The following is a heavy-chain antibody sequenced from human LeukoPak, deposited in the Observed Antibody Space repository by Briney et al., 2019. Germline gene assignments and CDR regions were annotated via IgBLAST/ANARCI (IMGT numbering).Heavy chain of an antibody. CDR1: GFNFNNYG. Sequence: GRSLRLSCAASGFNFNNYGMHWVRQAPGKGLEWVAVTWYDGSKKYYADSVKGRFTISRDNSKNMFYVQINSLRPEDTAVYYCARGFPYDDPTEGYYYLMGVWGQGTTVTVSS. J-gene: IGHJ6*02. D-gene: IGHD4-17*01. CDR3: ARGFPYDDPTEGYYYLMGV. CDR2: TWYDGSKK. V-gene: IGHV3-33*01.